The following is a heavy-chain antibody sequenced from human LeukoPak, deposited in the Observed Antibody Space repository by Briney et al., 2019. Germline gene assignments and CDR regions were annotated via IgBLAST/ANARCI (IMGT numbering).Heavy chain of an antibody. D-gene: IGHD3-10*01. CDR2: MNPNSGNT. J-gene: IGHJ5*02. CDR1: GYTFTSYG. Sequence: ASVKVSCKASGYTFTSYGISWVRQATGQGLEWLGWMNPNSGNTGYAQKFQGRVTITGDTSISTAYMELSSLTSDDTAVYYCTRGRPSSFDPWGQGTLVTVSS. V-gene: IGHV1-8*03. CDR3: TRGRPSSFDP.